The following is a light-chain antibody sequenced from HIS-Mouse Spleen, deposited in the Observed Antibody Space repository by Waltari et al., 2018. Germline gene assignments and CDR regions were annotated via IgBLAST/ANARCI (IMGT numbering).Light chain of an antibody. CDR2: GKN. CDR3: NSRDSSGNHVV. J-gene: IGLJ2*01. CDR1: SLRSYS. Sequence: SSELTQDPAVSVALGQTVRSTCQGDSLRSYSASWYQQKPGQAPVLVIYGKNNRPSGIPDRFSGSISGNTGSWTIARAQAEDEADYYCNSRDSSGNHVVFVGGTKLTVL. V-gene: IGLV3-19*01.